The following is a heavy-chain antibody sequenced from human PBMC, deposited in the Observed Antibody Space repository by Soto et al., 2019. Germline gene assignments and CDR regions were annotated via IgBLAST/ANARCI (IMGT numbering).Heavy chain of an antibody. V-gene: IGHV3-23*01. CDR3: AKYRSYYYDSSGYLPKSYFDY. D-gene: IGHD3-22*01. CDR2: ISGSGGST. Sequence: GSLRLSCAASGFTFSSYAMSWVRQAPGKGLEWVSAISGSGGSTYYADSVKGRFTISRDNSKNTLYLQMNSLRAEDTAVYYCAKYRSYYYDSSGYLPKSYFDYWGQGTLVTVSS. CDR1: GFTFSSYA. J-gene: IGHJ4*02.